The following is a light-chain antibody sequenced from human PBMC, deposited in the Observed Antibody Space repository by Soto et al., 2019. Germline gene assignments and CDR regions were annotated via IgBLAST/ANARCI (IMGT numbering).Light chain of an antibody. J-gene: IGKJ5*01. CDR3: QQRSNWPWT. CDR1: QSVSSY. V-gene: IGKV3-11*01. CDR2: DAS. Sequence: EIVLPQSPATLSLSPGARSTLSCRASQSVSSYLAWYQQKPGQAPRLLIYDASNRATGIPARFSGSGSGTDFTLTISSLEPEEFAVYYCQQRSNWPWTVGQGTRLEIK.